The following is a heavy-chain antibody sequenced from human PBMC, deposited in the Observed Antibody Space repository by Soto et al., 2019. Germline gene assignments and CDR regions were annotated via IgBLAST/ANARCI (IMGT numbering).Heavy chain of an antibody. CDR3: ARTCRSGGSCYLEY. V-gene: IGHV1-69*13. Sequence: GASVKVSCKASGGTFSSYAISWVRQAPGQGLEWMGGIIPIFGTANYAQKFQGRVTITADESTSTAYMEVGSLRSDDTAVYYCARTCRSGGSCYLEYWGEGTLVTVSS. D-gene: IGHD2-15*01. J-gene: IGHJ4*02. CDR1: GGTFSSYA. CDR2: IIPIFGTA.